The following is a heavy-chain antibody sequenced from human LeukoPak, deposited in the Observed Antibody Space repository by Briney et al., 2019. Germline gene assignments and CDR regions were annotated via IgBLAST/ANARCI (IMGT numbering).Heavy chain of an antibody. J-gene: IGHJ4*02. D-gene: IGHD2-21*01. CDR3: ARQALWFFDH. Sequence: SETLSLTCTVPGGSISSNSNYWAWIRQPPGRGLEWIGSISYGGSTYYSPSLERRVTISVDTSKNQFSLKLSSVTAADTAVYYCARQALWFFDHWGQGTLVTVSS. CDR1: GGSISSNSNY. V-gene: IGHV4-39*01. CDR2: ISYGGST.